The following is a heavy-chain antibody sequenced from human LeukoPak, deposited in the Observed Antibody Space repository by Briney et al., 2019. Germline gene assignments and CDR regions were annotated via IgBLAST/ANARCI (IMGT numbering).Heavy chain of an antibody. V-gene: IGHV1-2*02. CDR1: GGTFSSYA. CDR2: INPDTGGT. Sequence: GASVKVSCKASGGTFSSYAISWVRQAPGQGLEWMGWINPDTGGTSYAQRFQGRVTMTRDTSISTAYMELSRLTSDDTAVYYCARGGEVCSSTSCYRGHEYWGQGTLVTVSS. J-gene: IGHJ4*02. CDR3: ARGGEVCSSTSCYRGHEY. D-gene: IGHD2-2*01.